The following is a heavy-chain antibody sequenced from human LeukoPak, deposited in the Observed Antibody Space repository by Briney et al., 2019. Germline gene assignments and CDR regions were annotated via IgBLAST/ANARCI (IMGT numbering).Heavy chain of an antibody. CDR3: AREYSGSGTLFDY. V-gene: IGHV3-74*01. CDR2: INSDGSTT. J-gene: IGHJ4*02. CDR1: GFTFSRNW. Sequence: GGSLRLSCAASGFTFSRNWMHWVRQVPGKGLVWVSRINSDGSTTNYADSVKGRSTISRDNAKNTLYLQMNSLRAEDTAVYYCAREYSGSGTLFDYWGQGTLVTVSS. D-gene: IGHD3-10*01.